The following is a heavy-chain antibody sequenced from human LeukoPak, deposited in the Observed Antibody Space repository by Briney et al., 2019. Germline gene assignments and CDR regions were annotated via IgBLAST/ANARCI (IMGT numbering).Heavy chain of an antibody. CDR1: GHTFSGYY. D-gene: IGHD3-22*01. CDR2: INPNSGGT. J-gene: IGHJ1*01. Sequence: ASVKVSCKAFGHTFSGYYMHWVRQAPGQGLEWMGWINPNSGGTNYAQNFQGRVTMTRDTSIITAYMELSSLRSDDTAVYFCARGSYDSSDYEYFQHWGQGTLVTVSS. CDR3: ARGSYDSSDYEYFQH. V-gene: IGHV1-2*02.